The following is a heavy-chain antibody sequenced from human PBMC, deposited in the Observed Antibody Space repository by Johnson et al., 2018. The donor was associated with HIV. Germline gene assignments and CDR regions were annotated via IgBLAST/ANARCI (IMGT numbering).Heavy chain of an antibody. CDR1: GFTFSDYA. CDR2: ISYDAKNK. Sequence: QVQLVESGGGVVQPGRSLRLSCVASGFTFSDYAVHWVRQAPGKGLEWVAVISYDAKNKYYADSVKGRFTISRDNSKNTLFLQMNSLKTEDTAVYYCARGSRYTYDHDDAHLRHAFDIWGQGTMVTVSS. V-gene: IGHV3-30*04. D-gene: IGHD3-16*02. CDR3: ARGSRYTYDHDDAHLRHAFDI. J-gene: IGHJ3*02.